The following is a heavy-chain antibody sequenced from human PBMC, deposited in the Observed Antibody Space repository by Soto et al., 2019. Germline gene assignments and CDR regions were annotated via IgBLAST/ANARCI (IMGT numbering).Heavy chain of an antibody. CDR1: GFTFSDYY. J-gene: IGHJ6*02. CDR3: AREGGYDSRLALYYYYYGMDV. CDR2: ISSSGSTI. D-gene: IGHD3-22*01. V-gene: IGHV3-11*01. Sequence: QVQLVESGGGLVKPGGSRGLSCAASGFTFSDYYMSWIRQAPGKGLEWVSYISSSGSTIYYADSVKGRFTISRDNAKNSLYLQMNSLRAEDTAVYYCAREGGYDSRLALYYYYYGMDVWGQGTTVTVSS.